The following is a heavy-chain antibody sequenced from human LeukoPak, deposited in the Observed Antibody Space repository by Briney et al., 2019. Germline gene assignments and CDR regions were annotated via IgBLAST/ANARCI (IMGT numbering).Heavy chain of an antibody. J-gene: IGHJ4*02. CDR2: ISGSGTTI. V-gene: IGHV3-48*03. CDR3: TRGAGIQLWLPFDY. CDR1: GFTFSSYE. Sequence: GGSLRLSCAASGFTFSSYEMHWVRQAPGKGLEWVSHISGSGTTIYYADSVKGRFTISRDNAKNSLYLQMNSLRAEDTAVYYCTRGAGIQLWLPFDYWGQGTLVTVSS. D-gene: IGHD5-18*01.